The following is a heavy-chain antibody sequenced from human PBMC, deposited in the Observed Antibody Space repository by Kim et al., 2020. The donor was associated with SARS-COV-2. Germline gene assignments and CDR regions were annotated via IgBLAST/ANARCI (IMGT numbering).Heavy chain of an antibody. CDR3: ARGRVAFDF. D-gene: IGHD5-12*01. CDR2: DSYT. J-gene: IGHJ4*02. Sequence: DSYTNYSPSLQGHVTISVDKSLTTAYLQWNSLKASDTAIYYCARGRVAFDFWGQGTLVTVSS. V-gene: IGHV5-10-1*01.